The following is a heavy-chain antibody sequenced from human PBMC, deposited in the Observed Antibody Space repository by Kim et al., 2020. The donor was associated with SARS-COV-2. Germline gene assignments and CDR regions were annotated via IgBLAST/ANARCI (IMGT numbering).Heavy chain of an antibody. V-gene: IGHV3-30*07. CDR3: ARENGYGKPNGFDP. Sequence: AASVRGRFTLPRDNAKNTLSLQLNGLRAEDTALYYCARENGYGKPNGFDPWGQGTLVSVSS. J-gene: IGHJ5*02. D-gene: IGHD5-12*01.